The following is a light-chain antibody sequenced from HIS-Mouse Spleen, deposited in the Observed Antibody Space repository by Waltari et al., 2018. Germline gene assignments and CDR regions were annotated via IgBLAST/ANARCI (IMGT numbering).Light chain of an antibody. CDR2: EDS. V-gene: IGLV3-10*01. J-gene: IGLJ2*01. CDR1: ALPKQH. CDR3: YSTDSSGNHRV. Sequence: SYELTQPPSVSVSPGQTARIPCPGHALPKQHAYWYQQKSGQAPVLVIYEDSKRPSGIPERFSGSSSGTMATLTISGAQVEDEADYYCYSTDSSGNHRVFGGGTKLTVL.